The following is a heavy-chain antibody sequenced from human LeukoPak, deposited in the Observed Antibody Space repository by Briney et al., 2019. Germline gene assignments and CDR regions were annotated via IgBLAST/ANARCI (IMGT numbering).Heavy chain of an antibody. CDR1: GFTFSSYA. CDR2: ISGSGGST. CDR3: AKDMGYDFWSGYFDY. V-gene: IGHV3-23*01. J-gene: IGHJ4*02. D-gene: IGHD3-3*01. Sequence: PGGSLRLSCAASGFTFSSYAMSWVRQAPGKGLEWVPAISGSGGSTYYADSVKGRFTISRDNSKNTLYLQMNSLRAEDTAVYYCAKDMGYDFWSGYFDYWGQGTLVTVSS.